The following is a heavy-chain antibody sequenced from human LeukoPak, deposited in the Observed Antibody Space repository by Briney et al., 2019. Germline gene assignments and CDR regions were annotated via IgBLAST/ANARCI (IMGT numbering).Heavy chain of an antibody. CDR2: ISYDGSNK. J-gene: IGHJ4*02. V-gene: IGHV3-30*18. Sequence: GGSLRLSCAASGFTFSSYAMRWVRQAPGKGLEWVAVISYDGSNKYYADSVKGRFTISRDNSNTTLYLQMNSPRAEDTAVYYCAKGPPGYNYGSGSFYFDYWGQGTLVTVSS. CDR1: GFTFSSYA. D-gene: IGHD5-18*01. CDR3: AKGPPGYNYGSGSFYFDY.